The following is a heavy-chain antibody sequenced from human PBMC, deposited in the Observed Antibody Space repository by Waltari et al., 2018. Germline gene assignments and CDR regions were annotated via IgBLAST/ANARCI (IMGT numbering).Heavy chain of an antibody. CDR2: IYHSGST. V-gene: IGHV4-38-2*01. Sequence: QVQLQESGPGLVKPSETLSLTCAVSGYSISSGYYWGWIRLPPGKGLEWIGSIYHSGSTDYNPSLKSRVTISVDTSKNQFSLKLSSVTAADTAVYYCARRAAIAATGPTYYMDVWGKGTTVTVSS. J-gene: IGHJ6*03. D-gene: IGHD6-13*01. CDR3: ARRAAIAATGPTYYMDV. CDR1: GYSISSGYY.